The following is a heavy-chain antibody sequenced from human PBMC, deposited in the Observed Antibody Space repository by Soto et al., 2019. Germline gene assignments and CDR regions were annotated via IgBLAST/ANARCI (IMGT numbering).Heavy chain of an antibody. V-gene: IGHV3-21*01. CDR3: ATDLSARW. D-gene: IGHD6-6*01. Sequence: PGGALRLSFAVPGFTLRRKSMTWVRQAPGKGLEWVSSISSRGSYIFYADSVKGRFTISRDNAKNSLYLQMNSLRAEDTAVYYCATDLSARWWGQGTLVTVSS. J-gene: IGHJ4*02. CDR1: GFTLRRKS. CDR2: ISSRGSYI.